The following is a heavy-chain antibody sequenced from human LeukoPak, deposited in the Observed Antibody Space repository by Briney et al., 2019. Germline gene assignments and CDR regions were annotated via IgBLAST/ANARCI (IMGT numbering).Heavy chain of an antibody. CDR2: IQSSGST. Sequence: SETLSLTCTVSGGSINSGTYQWSWIRQPAGKGLEWIGLIQSSGSTNYNPSLKSRVTISVDTSKNQFSLRLSSVTAADTAVHYCARAGGWAYYYYYMDVWGKGTTVTISS. J-gene: IGHJ6*03. D-gene: IGHD5-12*01. CDR1: GGSINSGTYQ. V-gene: IGHV4-61*02. CDR3: ARAGGWAYYYYYMDV.